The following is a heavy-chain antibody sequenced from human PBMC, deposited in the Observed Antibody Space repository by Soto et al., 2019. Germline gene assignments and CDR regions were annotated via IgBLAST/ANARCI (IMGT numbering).Heavy chain of an antibody. V-gene: IGHV1-24*01. Sequence: ASVNRYRKVVVYTLXVVFVHRRLQAPGKGLEWMGGFDPEDGETIYAQKFQGRVTMTEDTSTDTAYMELSSLRSEDTAVYYCATDTLRELLNYWGQGTLVTVSS. J-gene: IGHJ4*02. CDR2: FDPEDGET. D-gene: IGHD1-26*01. CDR1: VYTLXVVF. CDR3: ATDTLRELLNY.